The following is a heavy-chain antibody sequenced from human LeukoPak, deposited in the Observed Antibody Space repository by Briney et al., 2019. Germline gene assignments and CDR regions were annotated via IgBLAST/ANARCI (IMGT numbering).Heavy chain of an antibody. V-gene: IGHV1-8*01. CDR3: ARGASLRAVVVGASTSPPMPYDF. CDR1: GYTFTSYD. D-gene: IGHD2-15*01. J-gene: IGHJ4*02. Sequence: ASVKVSCKASGYTFTSYDINWVRQATGQGLEWMGWKNPNSGNTGYAQRFQGRVTMTRNASISTAYMELSSLGSEDTAVYYCARGASLRAVVVGASTSPPMPYDFWGQGTLVTVSS. CDR2: KNPNSGNT.